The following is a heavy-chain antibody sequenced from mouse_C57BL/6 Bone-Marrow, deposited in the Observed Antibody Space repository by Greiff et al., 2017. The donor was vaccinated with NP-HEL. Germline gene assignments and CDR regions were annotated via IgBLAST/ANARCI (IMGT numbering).Heavy chain of an antibody. D-gene: IGHD2-4*01. J-gene: IGHJ1*03. CDR2: IDPENGDT. V-gene: IGHV14-4*01. CDR3: TTHYDYDWSPLYWYFDV. Sequence: VHVKQSGAELVRPGASVKLSCTASGFNIKDDYMHWAKQRPEQGLEWIGWIDPENGDTEYASKFQGKATITADTSSNTAYLQLSSLTSEDTAVYYCTTHYDYDWSPLYWYFDVWGTGTTVTVSS. CDR1: GFNIKDDY.